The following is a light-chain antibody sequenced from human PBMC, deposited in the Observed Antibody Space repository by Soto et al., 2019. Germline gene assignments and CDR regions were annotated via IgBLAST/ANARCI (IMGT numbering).Light chain of an antibody. Sequence: QSALTQPASVSGSPGQSITISCTGTSNDVGGYHYVSWYQQHPGKVPKLMIYEVSNRPSGVSDRFSGSRSGNTASLTISGLQAEDESNYYCISYTSSSTWVFGGGTQLTVL. CDR1: SNDVGGYHY. J-gene: IGLJ3*02. CDR2: EVS. CDR3: ISYTSSSTWV. V-gene: IGLV2-14*01.